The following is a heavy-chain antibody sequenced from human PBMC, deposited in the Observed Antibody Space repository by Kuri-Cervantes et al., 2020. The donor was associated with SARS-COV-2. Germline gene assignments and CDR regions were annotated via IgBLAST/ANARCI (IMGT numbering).Heavy chain of an antibody. CDR3: ARTASTVTTNPYRYYFDY. Sequence: SETLSLTCTVSGGSISSYYWSWIRQPPGKGLEWIGYIYYSGSTNYNPSLKGRVTISVDTSKNQFSLKLSSVTAADTAVYYCARTASTVTTNPYRYYFDYWGQGTLVTVSS. J-gene: IGHJ4*02. D-gene: IGHD4-11*01. V-gene: IGHV4-59*12. CDR1: GGSISSYY. CDR2: IYYSGST.